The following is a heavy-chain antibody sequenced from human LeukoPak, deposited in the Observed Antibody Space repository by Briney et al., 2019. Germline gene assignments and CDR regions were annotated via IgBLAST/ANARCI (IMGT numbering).Heavy chain of an antibody. CDR3: ARVNHDSSGYYYAEYFQH. CDR1: GFTFSTYA. Sequence: GSLRLSCAASGFTFSTYAMSWVRQAPGKGLEWIGYIYYSGSTNYNPSLKSRVTISVDTSKNQFSLKLSSVTAADTAVYYCARVNHDSSGYYYAEYFQHWGQGTLVTVSS. V-gene: IGHV4-59*01. D-gene: IGHD3-22*01. J-gene: IGHJ1*01. CDR2: IYYSGST.